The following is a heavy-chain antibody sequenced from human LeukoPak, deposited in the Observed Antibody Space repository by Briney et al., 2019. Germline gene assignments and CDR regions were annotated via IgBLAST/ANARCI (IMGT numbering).Heavy chain of an antibody. Sequence: GGSLRLSCAASGFTFSSYWMNWVRRAPGQGLVWGSRIASDGSSTTYADSVKGRFSISRDNAKNTLYLQMNSLRVEDTAVYYCARGRPHGNDYWGQGTLVTVSS. V-gene: IGHV3-74*01. CDR2: IASDGSST. CDR1: GFTFSSYW. CDR3: ARGRPHGNDY. J-gene: IGHJ4*02. D-gene: IGHD4-23*01.